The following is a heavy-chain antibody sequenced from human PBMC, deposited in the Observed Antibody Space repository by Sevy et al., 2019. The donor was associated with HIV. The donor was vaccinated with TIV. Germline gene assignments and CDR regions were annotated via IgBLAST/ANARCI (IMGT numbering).Heavy chain of an antibody. V-gene: IGHV3-23*01. D-gene: IGHD1-7*01. CDR3: AKVLAPGAALAGTAWGMDV. CDR2: LSGSGGTT. J-gene: IGHJ6*02. Sequence: GGSLRLSCAASGFTFSNYAMNWVRRAPGKGLEWVSSLSGSGGTTYYADSVEGRFTISRDKSKNTLSMQMDSLTAEDTAVYYCAKVLAPGAALAGTAWGMDVWVQGTTVTVSS. CDR1: GFTFSNYA.